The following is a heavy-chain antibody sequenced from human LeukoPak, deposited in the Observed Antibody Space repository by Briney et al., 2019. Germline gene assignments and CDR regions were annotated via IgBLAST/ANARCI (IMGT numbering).Heavy chain of an antibody. D-gene: IGHD3-10*02. V-gene: IGHV3-7*01. J-gene: IGHJ6*04. Sequence: GGSLRLSCAASGFRFNTFWMSWVRQAPGKGLEWVANIKQDGNEKYYADSVKGRFTISRDNGKNSLDLQMNSLRADDTAVYYCAELGITMIGGVWGKGTTVTISS. CDR3: AELGITMIGGV. CDR1: GFRFNTFW. CDR2: IKQDGNEK.